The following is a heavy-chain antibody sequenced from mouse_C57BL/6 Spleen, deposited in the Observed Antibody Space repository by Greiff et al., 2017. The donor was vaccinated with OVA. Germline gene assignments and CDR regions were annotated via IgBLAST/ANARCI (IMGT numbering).Heavy chain of an antibody. J-gene: IGHJ1*03. CDR3: ARRDLLLRSGYFDV. CDR2: IYPGDGDT. CDR1: GYAFSSYW. Sequence: VNVVESGAELVKPGASVKISCKASGYAFSSYWMNWVKQRPGKGLEWIGQIYPGDGDTNYNGKFKGKATLTADKSSSTAYMQLSSLTSEDSAVYFCARRDLLLRSGYFDVWGTGTTVTVSS. V-gene: IGHV1-80*01. D-gene: IGHD1-1*01.